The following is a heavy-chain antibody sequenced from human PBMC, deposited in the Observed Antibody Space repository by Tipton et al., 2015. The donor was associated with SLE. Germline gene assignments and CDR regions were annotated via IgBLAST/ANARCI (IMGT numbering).Heavy chain of an antibody. CDR3: ARESPGTHAFDI. J-gene: IGHJ3*02. Sequence: TLSLTCTVSGGSISSYYWSWIRQPPGKGLEWIGEINHSGSTNYNPSLKSRVTISVDTSKNQFSLKLSSVTAADTAAYYCARESPGTHAFDIWGQGTMVTVSS. V-gene: IGHV4-34*01. CDR2: INHSGST. D-gene: IGHD1-7*01. CDR1: GGSISSYY.